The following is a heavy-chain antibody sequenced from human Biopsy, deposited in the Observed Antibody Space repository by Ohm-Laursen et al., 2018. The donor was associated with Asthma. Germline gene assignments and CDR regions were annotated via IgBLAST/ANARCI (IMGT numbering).Heavy chain of an antibody. CDR2: ISYDGNHK. V-gene: IGHV3-30*18. J-gene: IGHJ4*02. CDR1: GFMFRSFG. Sequence: RSLRLSCAASGFMFRSFGMHWVRQAPGKGLEWVAVISYDGNHKFYEDSVKGRFTISRDNSKNTLYPQMNSLRTEDTAVYYCAKRRGYSGHDNDYWGRGTLVIVSS. CDR3: AKRRGYSGHDNDY. D-gene: IGHD5-12*01.